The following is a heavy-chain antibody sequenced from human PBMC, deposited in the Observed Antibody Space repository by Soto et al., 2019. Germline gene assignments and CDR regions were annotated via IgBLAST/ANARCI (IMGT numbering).Heavy chain of an antibody. V-gene: IGHV4-30-2*01. CDR3: ARGLDWEDTAMVQVPHWFAP. J-gene: IGHJ5*02. CDR1: GGSISSGCYC. Sequence: SETLSLTCAVSGGSISSGCYCWSWLRQPPGKGLEWIGYIYHSGSTYYNPSLKSRVTISVDRPKTQFSLKLSSVTAADTAGYYCARGLDWEDTAMVQVPHWFAPWGQGTLVTVSS. CDR2: IYHSGST. D-gene: IGHD5-18*01.